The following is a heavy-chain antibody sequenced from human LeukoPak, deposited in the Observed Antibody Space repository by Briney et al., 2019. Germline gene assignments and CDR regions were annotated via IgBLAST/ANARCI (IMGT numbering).Heavy chain of an antibody. Sequence: GGSLRLSCAASGFTFSSYAMSWVRQAPGKGLEWVSYISSSGSTIYYADSVKGRFTISRDNAKNSLYLQMNSLRAEDTAVYYCARDTPEYYYDSSGYSDYWGQGTLVTVSS. J-gene: IGHJ4*02. V-gene: IGHV3-48*04. CDR2: ISSSGSTI. CDR3: ARDTPEYYYDSSGYSDY. CDR1: GFTFSSYA. D-gene: IGHD3-22*01.